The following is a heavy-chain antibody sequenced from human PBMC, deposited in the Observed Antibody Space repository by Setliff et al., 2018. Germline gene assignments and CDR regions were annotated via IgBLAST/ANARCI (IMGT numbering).Heavy chain of an antibody. Sequence: PGESLKISCKGSGYRFSSHWIGWVRQMPGKGLEWMEIIYPGDSDTRYSPSFQGQVTISADKSISTAYLQWSSLKASDTAMYYCASSSGSSSNDAFDIWGQGTTVTVSS. CDR1: GYRFSSHW. J-gene: IGHJ3*02. D-gene: IGHD1-26*01. V-gene: IGHV5-51*01. CDR2: IYPGDSDT. CDR3: ASSSGSSSNDAFDI.